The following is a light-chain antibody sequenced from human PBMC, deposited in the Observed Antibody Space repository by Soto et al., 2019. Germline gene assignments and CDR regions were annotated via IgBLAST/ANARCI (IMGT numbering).Light chain of an antibody. CDR3: ATWDDSLNVVI. J-gene: IGLJ2*01. CDR2: SND. Sequence: QLVLTQPPSASGTPGQTVTISCSGSNSNIGINTVNWYQQLPGMAPRLLIYSNDKRPSGVPDRFSASKSGASASLAISGLQSEDEADYCCATWDDSLNVVIFGGGTQLTVL. CDR1: NSNIGINT. V-gene: IGLV1-44*01.